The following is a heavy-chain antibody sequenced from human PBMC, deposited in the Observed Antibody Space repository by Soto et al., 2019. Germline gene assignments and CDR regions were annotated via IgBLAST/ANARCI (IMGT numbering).Heavy chain of an antibody. Sequence: GGSLGLSCTASGFTFCDYAMSWFRQAPGKGLEWVGFIRSKAYGGTTEYAASVKGRFTISRDDSKSIAYLQMNSLKTEDTAVYYCTRFTLYSYGYEVFGYWGQGTLVTVSS. J-gene: IGHJ4*02. CDR1: GFTFCDYA. CDR2: IRSKAYGGTT. V-gene: IGHV3-49*03. CDR3: TRFTLYSYGYEVFGY. D-gene: IGHD5-18*01.